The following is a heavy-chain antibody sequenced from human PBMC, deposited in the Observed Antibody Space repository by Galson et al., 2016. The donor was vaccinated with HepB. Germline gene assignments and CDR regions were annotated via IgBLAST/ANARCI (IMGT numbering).Heavy chain of an antibody. CDR2: IYHSGNT. CDR3: ASHDDSDWDY. Sequence: SETLSLTCTVSGGSIRGSIYYWGWIRQPPGKGLEWIGSIYHSGNTYYSPSLSPSLKSRVTISVDTSKHQFSLKLRSVTAADTAVYYCASHDDSDWDYWGQGTLVTVSP. V-gene: IGHV4-39*01. D-gene: IGHD3-9*01. CDR1: GGSIRGSIYY. J-gene: IGHJ4*02.